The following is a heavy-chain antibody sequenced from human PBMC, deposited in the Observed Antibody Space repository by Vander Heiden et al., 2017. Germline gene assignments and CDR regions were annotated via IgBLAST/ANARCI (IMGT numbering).Heavy chain of an antibody. D-gene: IGHD4-17*01. V-gene: IGHV3-23*01. CDR3: AKQCYGDYMIDY. Sequence: EVQLLESGGGLVQPGGSLRLSCAASGFTFSSYAMSWVRQAPGKGLEWVSAISGSGGNTYYADSVKGRFTISRDNSKNTLYLQMKSLRAEDTAVYYCAKQCYGDYMIDYWGQGTLVTVSS. CDR2: ISGSGGNT. J-gene: IGHJ4*02. CDR1: GFTFSSYA.